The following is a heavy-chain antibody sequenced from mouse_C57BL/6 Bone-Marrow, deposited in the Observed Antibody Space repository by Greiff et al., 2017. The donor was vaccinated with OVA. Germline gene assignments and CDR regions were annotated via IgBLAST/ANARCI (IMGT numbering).Heavy chain of an antibody. CDR3: ARIYGSSYPIYYAMDY. V-gene: IGHV1-50*01. Sequence: VQLQQPGAELVKPGASVKLSCKASGYTFTSYWMQWVKHRPGQGLEWIGEIDPSDSYPNYNQKFKGKATLTVDTSSSTAYMQLSSLTSEDSAVYYCARIYGSSYPIYYAMDYWGQGTSVTVSS. CDR2: IDPSDSYP. CDR1: GYTFTSYW. D-gene: IGHD1-1*01. J-gene: IGHJ4*01.